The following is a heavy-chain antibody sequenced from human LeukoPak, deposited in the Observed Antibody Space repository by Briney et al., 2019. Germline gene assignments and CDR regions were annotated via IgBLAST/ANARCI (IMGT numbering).Heavy chain of an antibody. CDR2: ITASGGNT. Sequence: GGSLRLSCAASGFTFSSYAMGWVRQAPGKGLEWVSAITASGGNTYYADSVKGRFTISRDNSKNTLYLQVNSLRAEDTAVYYCAKGNGYSYGRYYLDYWGQGTLVTVSS. D-gene: IGHD5-18*01. V-gene: IGHV3-23*01. CDR3: AKGNGYSYGRYYLDY. J-gene: IGHJ4*02. CDR1: GFTFSSYA.